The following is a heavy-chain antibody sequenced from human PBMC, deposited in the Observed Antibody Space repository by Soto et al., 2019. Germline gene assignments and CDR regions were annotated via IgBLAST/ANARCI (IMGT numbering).Heavy chain of an antibody. D-gene: IGHD6-19*01. V-gene: IGHV1-69*06. CDR1: GGTFSSYA. J-gene: IGHJ5*02. CDR3: ARVIAVAGTDWFDP. Sequence: SVKVSCKASGGTFSSYAISWVRQAPGQGLEWMGGIIPIFGTANYAQKFQGRVTITADKSTSTAYMELSSLRSEDTAVYYCARVIAVAGTDWFDPWGQGTLVTVSS. CDR2: IIPIFGTA.